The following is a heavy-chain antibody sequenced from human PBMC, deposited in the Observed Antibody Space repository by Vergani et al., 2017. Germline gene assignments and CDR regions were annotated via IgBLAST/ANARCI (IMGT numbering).Heavy chain of an antibody. J-gene: IGHJ6*02. CDR1: DSSIMTNPY. Sequence: QVQLQESGPGLVKPSETLTLTCDVSDSSIMTNPYWGWFRQSPGKGLEWIGCIHHSGDTHYNSSLKSRVSISIVSSSKFSLSLTSVTAADTAIYYCARHRGSGGFFPSSYWYGMDVWVHGTTVTVSS. D-gene: IGHD3-10*01. CDR2: IHHSGDT. CDR3: ARHRGSGGFFPSSYWYGMDV. V-gene: IGHV4-38-2*01.